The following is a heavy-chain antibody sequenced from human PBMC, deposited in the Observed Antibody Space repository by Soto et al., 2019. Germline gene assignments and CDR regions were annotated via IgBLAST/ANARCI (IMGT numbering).Heavy chain of an antibody. CDR1: GFTVSSIY. CDR2: LHSSGST. Sequence: PGGSLRLSCAASGFTVSSIYMHWVRQAPGKGLEWVSVLHSSGSTYYADSVKGRFTISRDNSKNTLYLQMNSLRAEDTAMYYCARDPGGSSYGYYGLDVWGQGTTVTVSS. J-gene: IGHJ6*02. V-gene: IGHV3-53*01. D-gene: IGHD2-15*01. CDR3: ARDPGGSSYGYYGLDV.